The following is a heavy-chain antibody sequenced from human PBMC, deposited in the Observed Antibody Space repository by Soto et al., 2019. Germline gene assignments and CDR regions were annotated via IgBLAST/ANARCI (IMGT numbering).Heavy chain of an antibody. CDR2: ISAYNGNT. V-gene: IGHV1-18*01. Sequence: QVQLVQSGAEVKKPGASVKVSCKASGYTFTSYGISWVRQAPGRGLEWMGWISAYNGNTNYAQRLKGRVTMTPETSTSTAYMELRSLRSDDTAVYYCAIDYPTHYYGSGSSYGMDVWGQGTTVTVSS. CDR3: AIDYPTHYYGSGSSYGMDV. J-gene: IGHJ6*02. CDR1: GYTFTSYG. D-gene: IGHD3-10*01.